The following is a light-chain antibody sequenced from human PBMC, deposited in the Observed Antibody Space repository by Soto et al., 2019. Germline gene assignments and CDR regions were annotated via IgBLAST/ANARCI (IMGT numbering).Light chain of an antibody. Sequence: DIEVTQSPSSLSASVGDRVTITCRASPDISTYLAWYQQKPGKAPKLLIYAASSLQSGVPSRFSGSGSGTDFTLTIRSLQPEDFATYFCQQAHSFPITFGQGTRLEI. CDR2: AAS. J-gene: IGKJ5*01. CDR3: QQAHSFPIT. V-gene: IGKV1-12*01. CDR1: PDISTY.